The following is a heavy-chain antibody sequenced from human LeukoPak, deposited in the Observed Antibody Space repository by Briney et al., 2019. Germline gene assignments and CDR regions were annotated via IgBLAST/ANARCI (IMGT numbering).Heavy chain of an antibody. CDR1: GGSISSSGYY. D-gene: IGHD3-10*01. CDR3: ARHWYGSGSMRFLFAY. CDR2: IYYSGST. V-gene: IGHV4-39*01. Sequence: PSETLSLTCTVSGGSISSSGYYWGWIRQPPGKGLEWIGSIYYSGSTYYNPSLKSRVTISVDTSKNQFSLKLSSVTAADTAVYYCARHWYGSGSMRFLFAYWGQGTLVTVSS. J-gene: IGHJ4*02.